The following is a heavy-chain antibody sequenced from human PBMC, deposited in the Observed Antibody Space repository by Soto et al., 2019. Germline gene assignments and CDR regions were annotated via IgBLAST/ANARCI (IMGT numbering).Heavy chain of an antibody. CDR3: ARGRELAYCSSTSCYTPYYYGMDV. CDR2: INPSGGST. J-gene: IGHJ6*02. V-gene: IGHV1-46*01. D-gene: IGHD2-2*02. CDR1: GYTFTSYY. Sequence: GGSVKVSCKASGYTFTSYYMHWVRQAPGQGLEWMGIINPSGGSTRYAQKFQGRVTMTRDTSTNTVYMELSSLRSEDTAVYYCARGRELAYCSSTSCYTPYYYGMDVWGQGTTVTVSS.